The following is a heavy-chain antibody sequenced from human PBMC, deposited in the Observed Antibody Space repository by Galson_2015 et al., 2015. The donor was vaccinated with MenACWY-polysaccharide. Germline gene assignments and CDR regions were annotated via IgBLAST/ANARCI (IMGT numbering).Heavy chain of an antibody. Sequence: SLRLSCAASGFTFSRYTMHWVRQAPGKGLEWVAVISYDATNKYYAESVKGRFTISRDNSKNTMYVQMNSLRAEDTAIYYCARGYRSRTSCYGMDVWGQGTTVTVSS. CDR2: ISYDATNK. CDR1: GFTFSRYT. D-gene: IGHD2-2*01. CDR3: ARGYRSRTSCYGMDV. J-gene: IGHJ6*02. V-gene: IGHV3-30-3*01.